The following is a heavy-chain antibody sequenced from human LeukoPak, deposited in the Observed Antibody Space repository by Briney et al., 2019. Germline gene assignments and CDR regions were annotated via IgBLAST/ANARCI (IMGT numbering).Heavy chain of an antibody. CDR1: GGSFGNYG. D-gene: IGHD5-12*01. J-gene: IGHJ6*03. V-gene: IGHV1-69*06. Sequence: ASVKVSCKASGGSFGNYGITWVRQAPGEGLEWVGGVIPIFGTSNYAPKFQARVTITADRSTSTAYMEMRRLTSEDTAVYYCARVKGETAPTISNYYYYMDVWDKGTTVTVSS. CDR3: ARVKGETAPTISNYYYYMDV. CDR2: VIPIFGTS.